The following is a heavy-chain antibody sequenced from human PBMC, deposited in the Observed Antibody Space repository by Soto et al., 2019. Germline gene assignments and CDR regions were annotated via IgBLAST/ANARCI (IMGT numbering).Heavy chain of an antibody. J-gene: IGHJ3*02. CDR1: GFTFSACT. D-gene: IGHD6-6*01. CDR3: ARDYPVLYSSSVDALDI. Sequence: EVQLVESGGGLVKPGGSLRLSCLASGFTFSACTMDWVRQAPGKGLVWVSSISSTGAYIYYAESVRGRFTISRDNAKNSLDLHMNSLGVEDTAVYYCARDYPVLYSSSVDALDIWGRGTLVTVSS. V-gene: IGHV3-21*01. CDR2: ISSTGAYI.